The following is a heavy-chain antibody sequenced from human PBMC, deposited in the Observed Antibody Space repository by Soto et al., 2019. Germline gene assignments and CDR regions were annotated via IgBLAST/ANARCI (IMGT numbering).Heavy chain of an antibody. CDR3: ARDALEYTTSSGWFDS. CDR1: GGTFGTHA. CDR2: TIPLVGTT. D-gene: IGHD6-6*01. V-gene: IGHV1-69*13. Sequence: SVKVSCKASGGTFGTHAITWVRQAPGQGLEWMGVTIPLVGTTNYAQKFQGRVTITADDSTSTVYMQLNSLRSEDTAIYYCARDALEYTTSSGWFDSWGQGTLVTVSS. J-gene: IGHJ5*01.